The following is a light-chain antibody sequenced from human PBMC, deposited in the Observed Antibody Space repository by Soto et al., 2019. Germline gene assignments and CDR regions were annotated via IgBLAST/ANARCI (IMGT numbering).Light chain of an antibody. J-gene: IGKJ1*01. CDR1: QSVSSY. V-gene: IGKV3-11*01. CDR2: DAS. CDR3: QERSNGPLT. Sequence: EIVLTQSPATLYLSPGERATLSCRASQSVSSYFAWYQQQPGQAPRLLIYDASNRATGIPARFSGSVSGTAFTLAISSLGPEDFAVYYCQERSNGPLTFGEGTKVEI.